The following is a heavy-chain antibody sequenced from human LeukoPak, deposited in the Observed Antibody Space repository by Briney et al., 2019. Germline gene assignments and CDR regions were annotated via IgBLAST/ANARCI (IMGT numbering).Heavy chain of an antibody. J-gene: IGHJ4*02. Sequence: PGGSLRLSCAASGFSFSSYAMTWVRQAPGKGLEGVANIKEDESAKHQADSVKGRFTISRDNAQNSVYLQMSSLRGEDTAVYYCARDVGGSLDYWGQGTLVTVSS. CDR1: GFSFSSYA. CDR3: ARDVGGSLDY. V-gene: IGHV3-7*01. CDR2: IKEDESAK. D-gene: IGHD1-26*01.